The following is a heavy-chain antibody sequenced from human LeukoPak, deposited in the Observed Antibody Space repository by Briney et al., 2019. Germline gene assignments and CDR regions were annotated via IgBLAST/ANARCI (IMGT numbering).Heavy chain of an antibody. CDR1: GGSFSGYY. V-gene: IGHV4-34*01. CDR3: ARLTVVTPNYYYYYGMDV. CDR2: INHSGST. J-gene: IGHJ6*02. Sequence: SETLSLTCAVYGGSFSGYYWSWIRQPPGKGLEWIGEINHSGSTNYNPSLKSRVTISVDTSKNQFSLKLSSVTAADTAVYYCARLTVVTPNYYYYYGMDVWGQGTTVTVSS. D-gene: IGHD2-21*02.